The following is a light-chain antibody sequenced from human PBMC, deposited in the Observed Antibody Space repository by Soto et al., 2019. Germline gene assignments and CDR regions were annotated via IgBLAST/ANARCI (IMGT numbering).Light chain of an antibody. CDR1: RSDRNTY. Sequence: EIVLTQSPGTLSLSPGERATLSCRTSRSDRNTYLAWYQQKPGQAPRLLIYGASSRATGIPDRFSGSGSGTDFTLTISRLEPEDFAVYYCQQYGASPPVYAFGQGTKLDIK. CDR2: GAS. J-gene: IGKJ2*01. CDR3: QQYGASPPVYA. V-gene: IGKV3-20*01.